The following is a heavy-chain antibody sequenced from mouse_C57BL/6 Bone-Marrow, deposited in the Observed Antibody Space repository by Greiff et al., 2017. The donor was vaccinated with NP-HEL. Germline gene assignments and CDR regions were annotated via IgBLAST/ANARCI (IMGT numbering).Heavy chain of an antibody. J-gene: IGHJ1*03. CDR2: IDPSDSYT. CDR1: GYTFTSYW. D-gene: IGHD4-1*01. CDR3: ARRELGRRYFDV. Sequence: QVQLQQPGAEPVRPGTSVKLSCKASGYTFTSYWMHWVKQRPGQGLEWIGVIDPSDSYTNYNQKFKGKATLTVDTSSSTAYMQLSSLTSEDSAVYYCARRELGRRYFDVWGTGTTVTVSS. V-gene: IGHV1-59*01.